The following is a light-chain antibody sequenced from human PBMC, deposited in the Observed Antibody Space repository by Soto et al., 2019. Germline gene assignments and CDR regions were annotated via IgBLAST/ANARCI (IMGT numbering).Light chain of an antibody. CDR2: DVS. CDR1: DSDVGGYSY. CDR3: SSYTASNTYV. V-gene: IGLV2-14*01. Sequence: QSVLTQPASVSGSPGQSIAISCTGTDSDVGGYSYVSWYQQYPGKAPKFIIYDVSNRPSGVSDRFSGSKSGNTASLTISGLQAEDEADYYCSSYTASNTYVFGSGTKVTVL. J-gene: IGLJ1*01.